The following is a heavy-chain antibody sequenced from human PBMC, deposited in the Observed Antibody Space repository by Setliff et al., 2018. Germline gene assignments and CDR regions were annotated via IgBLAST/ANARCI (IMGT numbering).Heavy chain of an antibody. V-gene: IGHV4-39*01. CDR2: IYYSGST. Sequence: LSLTCTVSGGSISSSSYYWGWIRQPPGKGLEWIGSIYYSGSTYYNPSLKSRVTISVDTSKNQFSLKLSSVTAADTAVYYCATLREYYYDSSGLFCAFDIWGQGTMVTVSS. D-gene: IGHD3-22*01. CDR1: GGSISSSSYY. J-gene: IGHJ3*02. CDR3: ATLREYYYDSSGLFCAFDI.